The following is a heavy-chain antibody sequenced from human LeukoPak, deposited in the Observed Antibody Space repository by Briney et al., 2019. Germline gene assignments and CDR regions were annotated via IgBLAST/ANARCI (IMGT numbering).Heavy chain of an antibody. CDR1: GYTFNGYY. CDR2: INPNSGGT. CDR3: ARDYDFWSGYSLYYFDY. J-gene: IGHJ4*02. V-gene: IGHV1-2*02. D-gene: IGHD3-3*01. Sequence: ASVKVSCKAAGYTFNGYYMHWVRQAPGQGLEWMGWINPNSGGTNYAQKFQGRVTMTRDTSISTAYMELSRLRSDDTAVYYCARDYDFWSGYSLYYFDYWGQGTLVTVSS.